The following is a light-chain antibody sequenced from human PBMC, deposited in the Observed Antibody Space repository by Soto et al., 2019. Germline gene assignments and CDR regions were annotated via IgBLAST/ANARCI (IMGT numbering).Light chain of an antibody. J-gene: IGKJ5*01. CDR2: DAS. V-gene: IGKV3-11*01. CDR1: QSVSSY. CDR3: QQRSNWPIT. Sequence: EILLTQSPGILSLSPGERATLSCRASQSVSSYLAWYQQKPGQAPRLLIYDASNRATGIPARFSGSGSGTDFTLTISSLEPEDFAVYYCQQRSNWPITFGQGTRLEIK.